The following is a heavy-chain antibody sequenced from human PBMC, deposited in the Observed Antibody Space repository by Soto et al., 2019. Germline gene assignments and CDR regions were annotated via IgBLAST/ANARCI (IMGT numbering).Heavy chain of an antibody. V-gene: IGHV3-15*01. D-gene: IGHD3-10*01. CDR2: IKSKTDGGTT. CDR3: STEAYYYGSGSSLFDY. CDR1: GFTFNNAW. J-gene: IGHJ4*02. Sequence: GGSLRLSCAVSGFTFNNAWMSWVRQAPDQGLEWVGHIKSKTDGGTTDYAAPVKGRFTISRDESKNTLYLQMNSLKTEDTAVYYCSTEAYYYGSGSSLFDYWGQGTLVTVSS.